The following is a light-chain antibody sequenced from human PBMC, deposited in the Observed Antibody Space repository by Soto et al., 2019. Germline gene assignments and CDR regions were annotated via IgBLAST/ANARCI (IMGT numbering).Light chain of an antibody. CDR2: AAS. V-gene: IGKV1-39*01. Sequence: DIQMIQTPSSLSASVGDRLTITCRASQSISSYLNWYQQKPGKAPKLLIYAASSLQSGVPSRFSGSGSGTDFTLTISSLQPEDFATYYCQQYDNLPLTFGPGTR. CDR1: QSISSY. CDR3: QQYDNLPLT. J-gene: IGKJ5*01.